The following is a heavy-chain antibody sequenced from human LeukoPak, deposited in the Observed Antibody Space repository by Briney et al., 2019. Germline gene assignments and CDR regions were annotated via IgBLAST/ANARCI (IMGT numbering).Heavy chain of an antibody. V-gene: IGHV3-23*01. CDR2: ISGSGGST. D-gene: IGHD5-18*01. CDR3: AKDELYVDTAPGYI. J-gene: IGHJ3*02. CDR1: GFTFTSYA. Sequence: GGSLRLSCAASGFTFTSYAMSWVRQAPGKGLEWVSAISGSGGSTYYADSVKGRFTISRDNSKNTLYLQMNSLRAEDTAVYYCAKDELYVDTAPGYIWGQGTMVTVSS.